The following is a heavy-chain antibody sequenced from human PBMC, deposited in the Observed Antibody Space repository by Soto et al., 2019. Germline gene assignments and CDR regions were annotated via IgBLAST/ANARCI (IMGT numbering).Heavy chain of an antibody. Sequence: PSETLSLTCTVSGGSIGSGGYYWSWIRQHPGKGLEWIGYIYYSGSTYYNPSLKSRVTISVDTSKNQFSLKLSSVTAADTAVYYCAMAVAGLEVDYWGQGTLVTVSS. D-gene: IGHD6-19*01. CDR1: GGSIGSGGYY. J-gene: IGHJ4*02. CDR3: AMAVAGLEVDY. CDR2: IYYSGST. V-gene: IGHV4-31*03.